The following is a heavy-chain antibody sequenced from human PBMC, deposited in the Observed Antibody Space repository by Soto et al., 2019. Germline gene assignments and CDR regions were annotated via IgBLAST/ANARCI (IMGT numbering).Heavy chain of an antibody. J-gene: IGHJ3*02. CDR2: IDPSDAYT. V-gene: IGHV5-10-1*01. CDR3: ARQAIFGVIIIAFDI. D-gene: IGHD3-3*01. Sequence: PGESLKISCKGSGYSFSSYWITWGRQMPGKGLEWMGRIDPSDAYTNYSPSFQGHVTISADKSISTAYLQWSSLKASDTAMYYCARQAIFGVIIIAFDIWGQGTMVTVSS. CDR1: GYSFSSYW.